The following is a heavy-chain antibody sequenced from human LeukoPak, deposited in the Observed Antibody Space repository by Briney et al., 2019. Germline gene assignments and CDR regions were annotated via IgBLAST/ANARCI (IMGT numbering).Heavy chain of an antibody. J-gene: IGHJ3*02. D-gene: IGHD3-3*01. CDR2: ISGTSDTT. CDR1: GFIFKNYA. Sequence: GGSLRLSCAASGFIFKNYAMSWVRQAPGKGLEWVSIISGTSDTTRYGDSVRGRFTTSRDNPRNTLYLQMNSLRVDDTAVHYCAKADATIGGAFDIWGQGTMVIVSS. CDR3: AKADATIGGAFDI. V-gene: IGHV3-23*01.